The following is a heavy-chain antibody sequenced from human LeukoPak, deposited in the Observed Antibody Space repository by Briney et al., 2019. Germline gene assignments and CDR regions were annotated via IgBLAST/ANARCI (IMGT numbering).Heavy chain of an antibody. CDR3: ARGGSHSSSNWYGRGDY. CDR1: GYSFTSYD. CDR2: IDPNNGNT. V-gene: IGHV1-8*01. Sequence: ASVKVSCKTSGYSFTSYDLNWVRQAPGQGLEWMGWIDPNNGNTGYAQKFQGRVGMTRSTSIGTAYMELSSLRSDDTAVYYCARGGSHSSSNWYGRGDYWGQGTLVTVSS. J-gene: IGHJ4*02. D-gene: IGHD6-13*01.